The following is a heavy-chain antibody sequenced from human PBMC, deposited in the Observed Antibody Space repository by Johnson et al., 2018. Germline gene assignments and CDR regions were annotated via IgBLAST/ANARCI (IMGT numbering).Heavy chain of an antibody. V-gene: IGHV3-30-3*01. D-gene: IGHD3-22*01. CDR2: ISYDGSNK. Sequence: QVQLVQSGGGLVQPGRSLRLSCAASGFTFSSYAMHWVRQAPGKGLEWVAVISYDGSNKYYADSVKGRFTISRDNSKNTLYLQMNSLRAEDTAVYYCAKTYYYDRSGYYGAGRSAFDIWGQGTMVTVSS. J-gene: IGHJ3*02. CDR1: GFTFSSYA. CDR3: AKTYYYDRSGYYGAGRSAFDI.